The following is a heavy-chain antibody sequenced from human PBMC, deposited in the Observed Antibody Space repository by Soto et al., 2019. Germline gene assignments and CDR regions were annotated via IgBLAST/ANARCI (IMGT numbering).Heavy chain of an antibody. V-gene: IGHV3-23*01. CDR3: AKAILWFGELRNYYFMDV. CDR2: ISGSGGST. J-gene: IGHJ6*03. CDR1: GFTFSSYA. Sequence: ESGGGLVQPGGSLRLSCAASGFTFSSYAMSWVRQAPGKGLEWVSAISGSGGSTYYADSVKGRFTISRDNSNNTLYLQMNSLRAEDMAVYYCAKAILWFGELRNYYFMDVWGKGPTVTVSS. D-gene: IGHD3-10*01.